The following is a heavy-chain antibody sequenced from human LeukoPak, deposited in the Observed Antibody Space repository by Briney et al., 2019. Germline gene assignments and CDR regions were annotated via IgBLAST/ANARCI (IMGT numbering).Heavy chain of an antibody. CDR1: GFTVSSNY. Sequence: GGSLRLSCAASGFTVSSNYMSWVRQAPGKELEWVSVIYSGGSTYYADSVKGRFTNSRDNSKNTLYLQMNSLRAEDTAVYYCARARGDYSSSWYYYYYYYMDVWGKGTTVTVSS. CDR2: IYSGGST. V-gene: IGHV3-53*01. J-gene: IGHJ6*03. D-gene: IGHD6-13*01. CDR3: ARARGDYSSSWYYYYYYYMDV.